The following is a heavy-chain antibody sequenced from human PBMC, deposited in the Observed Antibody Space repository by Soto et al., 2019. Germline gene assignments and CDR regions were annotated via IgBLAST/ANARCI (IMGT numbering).Heavy chain of an antibody. CDR2: IVVGSGNT. V-gene: IGHV1-58*02. J-gene: IGHJ6*03. CDR1: GFTFTSSA. CDR3: AAGTDYDFWSGSRVGYYMDV. D-gene: IGHD3-3*01. Sequence: GASVKVSCKASGFTFTSSAMQWVRQARGQRLEWIGWIVVGSGNTNYAQKFQERVTITRDMSTSTAYMELSSLRSEDTAVYYCAAGTDYDFWSGSRVGYYMDVWGKGTMVTVSS.